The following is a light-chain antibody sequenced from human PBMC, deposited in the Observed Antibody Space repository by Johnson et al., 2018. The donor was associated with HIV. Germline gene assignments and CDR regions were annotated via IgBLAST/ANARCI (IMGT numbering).Light chain of an antibody. CDR3: GTWDTSLSSFV. CDR2: DNN. CDR1: SSNVGSSF. J-gene: IGLJ1*01. V-gene: IGLV1-51*01. Sequence: QSVLTQPPSVSAAPGQKVIISCSGSSSNVGSSFVSWYRQVPGTAPKLLIYDNNKRPLGIPDRFSGSKSGTSATLGITGLQPGDEADFYCGTWDTSLSSFVFGTGTKVTV.